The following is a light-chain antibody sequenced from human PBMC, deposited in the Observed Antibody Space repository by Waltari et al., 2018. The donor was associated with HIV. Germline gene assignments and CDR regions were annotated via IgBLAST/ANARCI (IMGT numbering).Light chain of an antibody. CDR2: RNN. CDR3: AAWDDSLSGWV. CDR1: SSNIGSNY. J-gene: IGLJ3*02. V-gene: IGLV1-47*01. Sequence: QSMLTQPPSASGTPGQRVTISCSGSSSNIGSNYVYWYQQVPGTAPKLLIYRNNQRPAGAPDRFACSKSGTAASLASGGLRSEDEADYYCAAWDDSLSGWVFGGGTKLTVL.